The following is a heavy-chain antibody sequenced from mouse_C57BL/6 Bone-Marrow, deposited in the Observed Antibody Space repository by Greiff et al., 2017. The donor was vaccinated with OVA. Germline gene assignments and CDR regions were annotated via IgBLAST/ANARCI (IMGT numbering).Heavy chain of an antibody. CDR3: ARDLLWMIYWYFDV. D-gene: IGHD2-1*01. CDR1: GYTFTSYW. CDR2: IDPSDSYT. J-gene: IGHJ1*03. V-gene: IGHV1-50*01. Sequence: QVQLQQPGAELVKPGASVKLSCKASGYTFTSYWMQWVKQRPGQGLEWIGEIDPSDSYTNYNQKFKGKATLTVDTSSSTAYMQLSSLTSEDSAVYYCARDLLWMIYWYFDVWGTGTTVTVSS.